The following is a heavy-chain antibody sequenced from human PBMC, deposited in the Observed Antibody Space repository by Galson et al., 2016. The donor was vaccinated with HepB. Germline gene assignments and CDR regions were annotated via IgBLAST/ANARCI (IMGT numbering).Heavy chain of an antibody. J-gene: IGHJ6*02. D-gene: IGHD6-19*01. Sequence: CKASGYTFTTYDINWVRQATGQGLEWMGWVNTNSGNTGYAQKFQGRVTMPRNSSINTAYMELTSLRSEDTAVFYCARGAGIAVADYFYYYAFDVWGQGTTVTVSS. V-gene: IGHV1-8*01. CDR3: ARGAGIAVADYFYYYAFDV. CDR1: GYTFTTYD. CDR2: VNTNSGNT.